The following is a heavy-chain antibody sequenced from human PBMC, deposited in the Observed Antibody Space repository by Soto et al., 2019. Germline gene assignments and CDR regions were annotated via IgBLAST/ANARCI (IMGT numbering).Heavy chain of an antibody. CDR1: GYTFTSYD. Sequence: ASVKVSCKASGYTFTSYDINWVRQATGQGLEWMGLINPSGGTTSYAQKFQGRVTMTRDTSTSTVYMELSSLISEDTAVYYCARENGARGDDCWGQGTLVTVSS. J-gene: IGHJ4*02. D-gene: IGHD3-10*01. CDR2: INPSGGTT. V-gene: IGHV1-46*03. CDR3: ARENGARGDDC.